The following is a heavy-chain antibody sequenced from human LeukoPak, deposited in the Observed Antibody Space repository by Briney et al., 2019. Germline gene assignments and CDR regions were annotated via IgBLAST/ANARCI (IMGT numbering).Heavy chain of an antibody. CDR1: GGSFSGYY. Sequence: SETLSLTCAVYGGSFSGYYWSWIRQPPGKGLEWIGEINHSGRTNYNPSLKSRVTISGDTSKNQFSLKLSSVTAADTAVYYCARELYSSGYHDAFDIWGQGTMVTVSS. V-gene: IGHV4-34*01. CDR3: ARELYSSGYHDAFDI. CDR2: INHSGRT. D-gene: IGHD3-22*01. J-gene: IGHJ3*02.